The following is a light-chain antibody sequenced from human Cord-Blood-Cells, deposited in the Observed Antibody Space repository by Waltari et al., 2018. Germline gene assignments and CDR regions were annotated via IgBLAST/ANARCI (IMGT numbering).Light chain of an antibody. CDR2: AAS. J-gene: IGKJ3*01. V-gene: IGKV1-39*01. CDR1: QSISSD. Sequence: DIQMTQSPTPLSAPVGDNVTITCRASQSISSDLNWNQQKPGKAPKLLIYAASSLQSGVPSRFSGSGSGTDFTLTISSLQPEDFATYYCQQSYSTLIFTFGPGTKVDIK. CDR3: QQSYSTLIFT.